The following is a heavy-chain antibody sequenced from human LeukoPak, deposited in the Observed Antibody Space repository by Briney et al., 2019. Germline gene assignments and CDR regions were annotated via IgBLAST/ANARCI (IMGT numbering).Heavy chain of an antibody. V-gene: IGHV4-39*07. CDR3: AREGQQLANLYYYYMDV. CDR2: IYYSGST. D-gene: IGHD6-13*01. Sequence: SETLSLTCTVSDGSISTSDYYWGWIRQPPGKGLEWIGSIYYSGSTYYNPSLRGRVTIFVDSSKSQFSLKLTSVTAADTAVYYCAREGQQLANLYYYYMDVWGKGTTVTVSS. CDR1: DGSISTSDYY. J-gene: IGHJ6*03.